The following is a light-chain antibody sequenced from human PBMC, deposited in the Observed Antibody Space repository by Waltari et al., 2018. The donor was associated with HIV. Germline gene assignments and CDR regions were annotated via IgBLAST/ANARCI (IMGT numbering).Light chain of an antibody. J-gene: IGKJ2*01. Sequence: DIQMTQFPSSLSASVGDRVSITCRASQNIVTYLNWYQQKPGKAPNLLIYAGFSLQSGVPSRFSGHRPGTDFTLTISSLQPEDFATYYCQQSYSVPNTFGQGTKVDIK. CDR3: QQSYSVPNT. CDR1: QNIVTY. V-gene: IGKV1-39*01. CDR2: AGF.